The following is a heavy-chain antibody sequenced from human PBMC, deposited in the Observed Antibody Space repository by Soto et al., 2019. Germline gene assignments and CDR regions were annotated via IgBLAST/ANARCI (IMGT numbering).Heavy chain of an antibody. V-gene: IGHV1-69*01. Sequence: QVQLVQSGAEVKKPGSSVKVSCKASGGTFSSYAISWVRQAPGQGLEWMGGIIPIFGTANYAQKFQGRVTITADESTSTAYMEPSSLRSEDTAVYYCARDVYNWNVLSNGMDVWGQGTTVTVSS. J-gene: IGHJ6*02. CDR2: IIPIFGTA. CDR1: GGTFSSYA. CDR3: ARDVYNWNVLSNGMDV. D-gene: IGHD1-20*01.